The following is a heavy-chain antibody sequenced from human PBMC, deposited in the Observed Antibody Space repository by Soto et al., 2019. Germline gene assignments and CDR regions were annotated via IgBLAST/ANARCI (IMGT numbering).Heavy chain of an antibody. CDR1: GGSFSGYY. CDR3: ARGGSEYSSSFYFAV. J-gene: IGHJ1*01. D-gene: IGHD6-6*01. V-gene: IGHV4-34*01. Sequence: QVQLQQLGAGLLKPSETLSLTCAVYGGSFSGYYWSWIRQPPGKGLEWIGEINNSGSTNYNPSLKSRVTISVDTSKSQFSLMRSSVTAADTAVYYCARGGSEYSSSFYFAVWGKGTLVTVSS. CDR2: INNSGST.